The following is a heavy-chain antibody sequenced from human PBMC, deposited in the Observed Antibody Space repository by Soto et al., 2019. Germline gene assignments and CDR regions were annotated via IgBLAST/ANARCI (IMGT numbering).Heavy chain of an antibody. D-gene: IGHD3-10*01. CDR3: ARDAYYYGSGSYYTPLY. Sequence: GGSLRLSCAASGFTFSSYWMSWVRQAPGKGLEWVANIKQDGSEKYYVDSVKGRFTISRDNAKNSLYLQMNSLRAEDTAVYYCARDAYYYGSGSYYTPLYWGQGTLVTVSS. J-gene: IGHJ4*02. V-gene: IGHV3-7*05. CDR1: GFTFSSYW. CDR2: IKQDGSEK.